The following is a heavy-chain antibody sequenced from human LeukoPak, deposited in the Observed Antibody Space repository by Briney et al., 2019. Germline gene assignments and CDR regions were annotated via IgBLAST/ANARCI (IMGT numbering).Heavy chain of an antibody. V-gene: IGHV4-34*01. Sequence: SETLSPTCAVYGGSFSGYYWSWIRQPPGKGLEWIGEINHSGSTNYNPSLKSRVTISVDTSKNQFSLKLSSVTAADTAVYYCARGPPYSSGWYAFDYWGQGTLVTVSS. CDR2: INHSGST. J-gene: IGHJ4*02. D-gene: IGHD6-19*01. CDR3: ARGPPYSSGWYAFDY. CDR1: GGSFSGYY.